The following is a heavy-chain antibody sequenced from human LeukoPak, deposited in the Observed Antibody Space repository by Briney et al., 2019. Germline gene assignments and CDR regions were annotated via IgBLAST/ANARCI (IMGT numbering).Heavy chain of an antibody. V-gene: IGHV3-9*01. CDR1: GFTFDDYV. CDR3: AELGITMIGGV. Sequence: GGSLRLSCAASGFTFDDYVMHWVRQAPGKGLEWVSGITWNSDTIAYADSVKGRFTISRDNAKNSLYLQMNSLRAEDTAVYYCAELGITMIGGVWGKGTTVTVSS. J-gene: IGHJ6*04. D-gene: IGHD3-10*02. CDR2: ITWNSDTI.